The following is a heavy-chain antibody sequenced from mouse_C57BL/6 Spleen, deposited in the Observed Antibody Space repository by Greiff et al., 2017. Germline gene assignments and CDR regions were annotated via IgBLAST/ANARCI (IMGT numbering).Heavy chain of an antibody. V-gene: IGHV1-82*01. Sequence: QVQLKESGPELVKPGASVKISCKASGYAFSSSWMNWVKQRPGKGLEWIGRIYPGDGDTNYNGKFKGKATLTADKSSSTAYMQLSSLTSEDSAVYFCARAPYYSNPYWYFDVWGTGTTVTVSS. J-gene: IGHJ1*03. D-gene: IGHD2-5*01. CDR2: IYPGDGDT. CDR1: GYAFSSSW. CDR3: ARAPYYSNPYWYFDV.